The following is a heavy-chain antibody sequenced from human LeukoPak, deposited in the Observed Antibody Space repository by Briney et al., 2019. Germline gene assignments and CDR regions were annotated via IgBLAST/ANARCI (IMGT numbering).Heavy chain of an antibody. D-gene: IGHD6-19*01. CDR1: GGTFSSYA. J-gene: IGHJ4*02. CDR2: ISATNGNT. CDR3: ARDLWLLASGSDH. V-gene: IGHV1-18*01. Sequence: GASVKVSCKASGGTFSSYAITWVRQAPGQGFEWMGWISATNGNTDYAQKFQGRVTMTTDTSTNTAYMELRTLRSDDTAVYYCARDLWLLASGSDHWGQGTLVTVSS.